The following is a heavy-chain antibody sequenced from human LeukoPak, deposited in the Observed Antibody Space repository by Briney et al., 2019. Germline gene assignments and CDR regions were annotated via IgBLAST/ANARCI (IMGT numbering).Heavy chain of an antibody. CDR1: GGSISSSSYY. CDR3: AREGEYYDSSGYPLGY. Sequence: PSETLSLTCTVSGGSISSSSYYWGWIRQPPGKGLEWIGSIYYSGSTYYNPSLKSRVTISVDTSKNQFSLKLSSVTAADTAVYYCAREGEYYDSSGYPLGYWGQGTLVTVSS. CDR2: IYYSGST. J-gene: IGHJ4*02. V-gene: IGHV4-39*07. D-gene: IGHD3-22*01.